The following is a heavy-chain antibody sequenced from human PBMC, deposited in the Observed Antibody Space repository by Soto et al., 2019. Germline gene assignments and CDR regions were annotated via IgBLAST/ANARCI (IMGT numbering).Heavy chain of an antibody. CDR1: GFTFSGSA. CDR2: IRSKANSYAT. V-gene: IGHV3-73*01. D-gene: IGHD3-9*01. CDR3: TRHPPGYYDILTGYDDAFDI. J-gene: IGHJ3*02. Sequence: PGGSLRLSCAASGFTFSGSAMHWVRQASGKGLEWVGRIRSKANSYATAYAASVKGRFTISGDDSKNTAYLQMNSLKTEDTAVYYCTRHPPGYYDILTGYDDAFDIWGQGTMVTVSS.